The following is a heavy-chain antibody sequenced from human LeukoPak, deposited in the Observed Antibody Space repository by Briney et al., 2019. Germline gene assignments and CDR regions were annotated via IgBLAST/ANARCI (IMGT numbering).Heavy chain of an antibody. CDR1: GGSISSYY. J-gene: IGHJ4*02. Sequence: LSETLSLTCTVSGGSISSYYWSWIRQPPGKGLEWIGYIYYSGSTNYNPSLKSRITISVDTSKNQFSLKLSSVTAADTAVYYCARGSSGGSLPLGYWGQGTLVTVSP. CDR3: ARGSSGGSLPLGY. CDR2: IYYSGST. D-gene: IGHD2-15*01. V-gene: IGHV4-59*01.